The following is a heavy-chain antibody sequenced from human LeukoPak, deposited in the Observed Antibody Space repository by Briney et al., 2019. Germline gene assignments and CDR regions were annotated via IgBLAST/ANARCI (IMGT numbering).Heavy chain of an antibody. Sequence: GGSLRLSCAASGFTFSSYAMHWVRQAPGKGLEWVAVISYDGSNKYYADSVKGRFTISRDNSKNTLCLQMNSLRAEDTAVYYCARERRVYDSSGYYGYWGQGTLVTVSS. CDR1: GFTFSSYA. J-gene: IGHJ4*02. D-gene: IGHD3-22*01. V-gene: IGHV3-30*04. CDR2: ISYDGSNK. CDR3: ARERRVYDSSGYYGY.